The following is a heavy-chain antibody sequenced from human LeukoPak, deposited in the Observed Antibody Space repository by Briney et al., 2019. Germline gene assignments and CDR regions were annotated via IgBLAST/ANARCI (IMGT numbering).Heavy chain of an antibody. CDR3: ARATSMIVVVMLDY. D-gene: IGHD3-22*01. V-gene: IGHV4-34*01. J-gene: IGHJ4*02. CDR1: GGSFSGYY. CDR2: TNHSGST. Sequence: SETLSLTCAVYGGSFSGYYWSWIRQPPGKGLEWIGETNHSGSTNYSPSLKSRVTISVDTSKNQFSLKLSSVTAADTAVYYCARATSMIVVVMLDYWGQGTLVTVSS.